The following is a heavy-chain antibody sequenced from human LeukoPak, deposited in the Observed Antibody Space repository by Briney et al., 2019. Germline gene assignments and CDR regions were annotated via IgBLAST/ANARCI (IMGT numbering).Heavy chain of an antibody. CDR3: AREFSPEDAFDL. CDR1: GFTLTNNW. D-gene: IGHD1-14*01. Sequence: GGSLRLSCAASGFTLTNNWMPWVRQVPGKGLEWVSRVNTYGTNTNYADSVRGRFTISRDNAKNTLYLQMDSLRAEDSAIYYCAREFSPEDAFDLWGQGTRVTVSS. V-gene: IGHV3-74*01. J-gene: IGHJ3*01. CDR2: VNTYGTNT.